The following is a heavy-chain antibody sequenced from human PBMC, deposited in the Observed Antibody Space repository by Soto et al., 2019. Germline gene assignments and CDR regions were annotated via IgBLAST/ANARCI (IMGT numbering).Heavy chain of an antibody. V-gene: IGHV3-74*01. CDR2: INSDGSST. D-gene: IGHD6-13*01. J-gene: IGHJ6*02. Sequence: PGGSLRLSCAASGFTFSSYWMHWVRQAPGKGLVWVSRINSDGSSTSYADSVKGRFTISRDNAKNTLYLQMNSLRAEDTAVYYCARDRRIAAAGSVRYYYYGMDVWGQGTTVTVSS. CDR3: ARDRRIAAAGSVRYYYYGMDV. CDR1: GFTFSSYW.